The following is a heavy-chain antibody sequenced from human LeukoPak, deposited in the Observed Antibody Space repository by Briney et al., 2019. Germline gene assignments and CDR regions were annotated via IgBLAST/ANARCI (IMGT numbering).Heavy chain of an antibody. CDR2: ISSSSSYI. CDR1: GFTFSDYY. Sequence: PGGSLRLSCAASGFTFSDYYMSWIRQAPGKGLEWVSSISSSSSYIYYADSVKGRFTISRDNAKNSLYLQMNSLRAEDTAVYYCAVPSGSYYGGDAFDIWGQGTMVTVSS. CDR3: AVPSGSYYGGDAFDI. J-gene: IGHJ3*02. V-gene: IGHV3-11*06. D-gene: IGHD1-26*01.